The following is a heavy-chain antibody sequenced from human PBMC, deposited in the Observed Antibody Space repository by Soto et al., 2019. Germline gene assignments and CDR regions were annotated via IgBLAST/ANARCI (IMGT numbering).Heavy chain of an antibody. Sequence: SGPTLVNPTQTLTLTCTFSGFSFSTAGVAVGWIRQTPGGALEWLTLIYYNDDRRFSPSLKTRLNIAGDTSKNQVVLSLTNVDPGDTATYFCAHSDGGYEIIYFDFWGQGSPVTV. CDR3: AHSDGGYEIIYFDF. CDR1: GFSFSTAGVA. V-gene: IGHV2-5*01. D-gene: IGHD5-12*01. J-gene: IGHJ4*02. CDR2: IYYNDDR.